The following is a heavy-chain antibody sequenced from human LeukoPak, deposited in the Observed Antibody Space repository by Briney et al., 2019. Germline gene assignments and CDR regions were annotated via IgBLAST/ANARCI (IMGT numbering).Heavy chain of an antibody. CDR3: ARLPCGSTSCYGGFDY. V-gene: IGHV4-39*01. CDR2: IYYSGST. Sequence: SGPGLVKPSETLSLTCTVSGGSISSSSYYWGWIRQPPGKGLEWIGSIYYSGSTYYNPSLESRVTISVDTSKNQFSLKLSSVTAADTAVYYCARLPCGSTSCYGGFDYWGQGTLVTVSS. CDR1: GGSISSSSYY. J-gene: IGHJ4*02. D-gene: IGHD2-2*01.